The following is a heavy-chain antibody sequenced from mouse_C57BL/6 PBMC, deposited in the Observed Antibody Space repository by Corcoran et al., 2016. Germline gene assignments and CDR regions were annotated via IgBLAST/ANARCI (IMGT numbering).Heavy chain of an antibody. CDR2: ILPGSGST. CDR1: GYTFTGYW. J-gene: IGHJ4*01. Sequence: QVQLQQSGAELMKPGASVKLSCKATGYTFTGYWIEWVKQRPGHGLEWIGEILPGSGSTNYNEKFKGKATFTADTSSKTDYMQLSSLTTEDSAIYYCARQGYSKDAMDYGGQGTAVTVSS. D-gene: IGHD2-5*01. CDR3: ARQGYSKDAMDY. V-gene: IGHV1-9*01.